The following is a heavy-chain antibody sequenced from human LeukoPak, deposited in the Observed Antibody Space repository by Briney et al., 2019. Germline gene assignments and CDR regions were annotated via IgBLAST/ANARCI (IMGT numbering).Heavy chain of an antibody. V-gene: IGHV1-58*02. CDR2: IVVGSGDT. CDR3: AAELVRYGSGSYDWYFDL. D-gene: IGHD3-10*01. CDR1: GFTFTSSA. J-gene: IGHJ2*01. Sequence: GASVKVSCKASGFTFTSSARQWARQARGQRLEWIGWIVVGSGDTNYAQKFQERVTITRDMSTSTAYMELSSLRSEDTAVYYCAAELVRYGSGSYDWYFDLWGRGTLVTVSS.